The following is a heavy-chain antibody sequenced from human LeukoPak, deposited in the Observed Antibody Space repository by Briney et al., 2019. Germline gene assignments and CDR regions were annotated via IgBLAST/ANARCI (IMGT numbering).Heavy chain of an antibody. J-gene: IGHJ6*02. CDR2: IHHSGST. CDR1: GGSFSGYY. V-gene: IGHV4-34*01. Sequence: SESLSLTRAVYGGSFSGYYWSWIRQPPGKGLEWIRDIHHSGSTNYNPSLKSQVTRSVDTYKNQVYLKLSSVAAADAAVYYGARGVPPRYSSCGSCYYYYGMDGWGQGTTVTVSS. CDR3: ARGVPPRYSSCGSCYYYYGMDG. D-gene: IGHD2-15*01.